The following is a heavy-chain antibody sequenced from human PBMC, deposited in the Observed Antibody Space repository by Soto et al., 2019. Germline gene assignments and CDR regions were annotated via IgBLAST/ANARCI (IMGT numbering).Heavy chain of an antibody. CDR3: AKATTVTTPADY. V-gene: IGHV3-30*18. CDR2: ISYDGSNK. CDR1: GFTFSSYG. D-gene: IGHD4-17*01. J-gene: IGHJ4*02. Sequence: QVQLVESGGGVVQPGRSLRLSCAASGFTFSSYGMHWVRQAPGKGLEWVAVISYDGSNKYYADSVKGRFTISRDNSKNTLYLKMNSLRAEDTAVYYCAKATTVTTPADYWGQGTLVTVSS.